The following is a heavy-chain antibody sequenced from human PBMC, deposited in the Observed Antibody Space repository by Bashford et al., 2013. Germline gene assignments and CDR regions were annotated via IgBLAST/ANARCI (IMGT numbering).Heavy chain of an antibody. CDR2: ISYSGQT. J-gene: IGHJ4*02. CDR1: GDSVSSRRYY. D-gene: IGHD3-10*01. Sequence: SETLSLTCNVSGDSVSSRRYYWAWIRQPPGEGLEWIGSISYSGQTYYNPSLKSRVTLFVDTSKNQFSLKMRSVTAADTAVYYCVGRGQHMLRSWGQGTQVTV. V-gene: IGHV4-39*07. CDR3: VGRGQHMLRS.